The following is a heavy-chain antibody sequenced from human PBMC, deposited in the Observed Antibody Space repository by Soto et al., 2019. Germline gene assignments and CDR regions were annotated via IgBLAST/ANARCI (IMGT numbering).Heavy chain of an antibody. V-gene: IGHV4-34*01. CDR2: VNHSGTT. J-gene: IGHJ4*02. D-gene: IGHD2-2*01. CDR1: GGSFSGYY. CDR3: ARGIGYCSSINCYSSRRLRFDS. Sequence: SETLSLTCAVYGGSFSGYYWTWIRQSPEKGLEWIGEVNHSGTTYYNPSLKTRVTISVHTPKNQFALKMSSVTAADTAVYYCARGIGYCSSINCYSSRRLRFDSWGQGTLVTVSS.